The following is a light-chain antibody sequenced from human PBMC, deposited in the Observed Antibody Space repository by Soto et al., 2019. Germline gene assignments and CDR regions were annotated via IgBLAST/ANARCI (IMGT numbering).Light chain of an antibody. CDR2: GNN. J-gene: IGLJ3*02. CDR3: QSYDSGLSGSV. V-gene: IGLV1-40*01. Sequence: QSVLTQPPSVSGAPGQRVTISCTGSDSNIGENFDIHWYQQLPGTAPKLLIYGNNNRPSGVPDRFSASRSGTSASLAITGLQAEDEADYYCQSYDSGLSGSVFGRGTKVTVL. CDR1: DSNIGENFD.